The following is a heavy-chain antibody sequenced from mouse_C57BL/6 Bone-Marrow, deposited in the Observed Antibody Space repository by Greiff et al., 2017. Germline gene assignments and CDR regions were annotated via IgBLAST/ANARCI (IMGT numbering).Heavy chain of an antibody. J-gene: IGHJ3*01. Sequence: VQLQQPGAELVRPGTSVKLSCKASGYTFTSYWMHWVKQRPGPGLAWIGVIDPSDSYTNYNQKFKGKATLTVDTSSSTAYMQLSSLTSEDSAVYYCARSYYGFAYWGQGTLVTVSA. CDR2: IDPSDSYT. CDR1: GYTFTSYW. CDR3: ARSYYGFAY. D-gene: IGHD1-1*01. V-gene: IGHV1-59*01.